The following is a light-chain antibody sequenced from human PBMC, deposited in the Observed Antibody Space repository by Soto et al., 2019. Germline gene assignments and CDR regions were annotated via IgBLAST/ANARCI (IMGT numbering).Light chain of an antibody. V-gene: IGKV3-15*01. J-gene: IGKJ1*01. Sequence: EIVMTQSPATLSVSPWERATLSCRASQSISSNLAWYQQKPGQTPRLLIYDTSIRAAGVPARFSGSRSGAEFTLTISSLQSEDFATYYCQQYTSYPWTFGQGTKVDIK. CDR2: DTS. CDR1: QSISSN. CDR3: QQYTSYPWT.